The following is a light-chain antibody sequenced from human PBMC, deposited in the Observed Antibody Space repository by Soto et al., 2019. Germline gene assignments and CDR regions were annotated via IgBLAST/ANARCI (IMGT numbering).Light chain of an antibody. CDR3: ISYKTDDTFV. V-gene: IGLV2-14*01. CDR2: EAT. CDR1: SSDIGASNF. Sequence: QSVLTQPASVSGSPGQSITVSCTGTSSDIGASNFVSWYQHLPGRAPKVIIFEATNRPSGVSDRFSGSKAGITASLTISGLQADDEGEYFCISYKTDDTFVFGTGTKV. J-gene: IGLJ1*01.